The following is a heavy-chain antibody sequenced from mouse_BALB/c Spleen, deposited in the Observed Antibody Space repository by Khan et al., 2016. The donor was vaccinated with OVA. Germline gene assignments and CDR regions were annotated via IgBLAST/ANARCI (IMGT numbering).Heavy chain of an antibody. CDR3: AKDTTATPY. V-gene: IGHV2-9*02. J-gene: IGHJ3*01. D-gene: IGHD1-2*01. CDR2: IWAGGST. Sequence: QVQLKQSGPGLVAPSQSLSITCTVSGLSLTSYGVHWVRQPPGKGLEWLGIIWAGGSTNYNSALMSSVSISKDNSKNQVFLNMNQLQTGKNAMYYCAKDTTATPYWGQGTLCTVPA. CDR1: GLSLTSYG.